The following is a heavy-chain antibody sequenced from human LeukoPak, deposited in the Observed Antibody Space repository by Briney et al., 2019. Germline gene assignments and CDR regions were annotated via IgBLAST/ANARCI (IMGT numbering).Heavy chain of an antibody. CDR3: SRADYYGSGSPISLDV. CDR1: GFTFSDYY. Sequence: GGSLRLSCAASGFTFSDYYMSWVRQAPGKGLEWVGFIRSKTYGETTEYAASVKGRFTISRDDSKSIAYLQMNSLKTEDTAVYYCSRADYYGSGSPISLDVWGKGTTVTVPS. D-gene: IGHD3-10*01. V-gene: IGHV3-49*04. J-gene: IGHJ6*04. CDR2: IRSKTYGETT.